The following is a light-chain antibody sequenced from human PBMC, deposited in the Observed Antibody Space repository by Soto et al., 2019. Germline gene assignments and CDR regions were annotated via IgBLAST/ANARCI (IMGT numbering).Light chain of an antibody. Sequence: ETVLTQSPGTLSLSPGERATLSCRASQSVSSYLAWYQQKPGQAPRLLIYDASNRATGIPARFSGSGSGTDFTLTISSLEAEDFAVYYCHQRSNWPRTFGGGTKLDIK. CDR3: HQRSNWPRT. CDR2: DAS. CDR1: QSVSSY. J-gene: IGKJ4*01. V-gene: IGKV3-11*01.